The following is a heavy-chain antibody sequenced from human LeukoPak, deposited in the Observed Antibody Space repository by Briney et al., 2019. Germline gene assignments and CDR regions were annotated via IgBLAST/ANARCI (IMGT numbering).Heavy chain of an antibody. V-gene: IGHV4-61*02. CDR2: IYTSGST. Sequence: PSETLSLTCTVSGGSISSGSYYWSWIRQPAGKGLEWIGRIYTSGSTNYNPSLKSRVTMSVDTSKNQFSLKLSSVTAADTAVYYCARGLSFDYWGQGTLVTVSS. CDR3: ARGLSFDY. J-gene: IGHJ4*02. CDR1: GGSISSGSYY.